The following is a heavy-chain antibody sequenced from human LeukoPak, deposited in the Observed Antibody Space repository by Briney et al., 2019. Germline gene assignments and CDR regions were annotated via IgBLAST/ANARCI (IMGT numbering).Heavy chain of an antibody. J-gene: IGHJ4*02. CDR3: AKGPRSSSWYIY. CDR2: ISGSGGST. V-gene: IGHV3-23*01. D-gene: IGHD6-13*01. Sequence: GGSLRLSCAASGFIFSSYWMSWVRQAPGKGLEWVSAISGSGGSTYYADSVKGRFTISRDNSKNTLYLQMNSLRAEDTAVYYCAKGPRSSSWYIYWGQGTLVTVSS. CDR1: GFIFSSYW.